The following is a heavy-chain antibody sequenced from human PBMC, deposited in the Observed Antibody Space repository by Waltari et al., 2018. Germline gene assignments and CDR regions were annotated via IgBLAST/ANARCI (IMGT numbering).Heavy chain of an antibody. CDR1: GGSISRHY. V-gene: IGHV4-59*11. D-gene: IGHD5-12*01. J-gene: IGHJ6*02. Sequence: QVQLQESGPGLVKPSETLSLTCTVSGGSISRHYWSWIRPPPGKGLEWIGYIYYSGSTNYNPSLKSRVTISVDTSKNQFSLKLSSVTAADTAVYYCARDRGGYDQAAGEVYGMDVWGQGTTVTVSS. CDR2: IYYSGST. CDR3: ARDRGGYDQAAGEVYGMDV.